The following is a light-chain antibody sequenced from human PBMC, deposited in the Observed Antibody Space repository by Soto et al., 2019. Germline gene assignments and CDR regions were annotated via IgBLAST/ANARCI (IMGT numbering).Light chain of an antibody. V-gene: IGKV3-20*01. CDR2: AAA. CDR3: QQYGSSPRT. CDR1: QSVSSSY. J-gene: IGKJ2*01. Sequence: EIVLTQSPGTLSLSPGERATLSCRASQSVSSSYLAWYKQKPGQPPRLLIYAAASRATGIPDRFSGSGSGTDFTLTISRLEPEDFAVYYCQQYGSSPRTFGQGTKLEIK.